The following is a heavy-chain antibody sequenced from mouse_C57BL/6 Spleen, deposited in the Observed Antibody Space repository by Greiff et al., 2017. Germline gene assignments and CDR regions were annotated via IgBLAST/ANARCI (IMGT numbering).Heavy chain of an antibody. V-gene: IGHV5-4*01. CDR3: ARDWGATGKGAWFAY. Sequence: DVKLVESGGGLVKPGGSLKLSCAASGFTFSSYAMSWVRQTPEKRLEWVATISDGGSYTYYPDNVKGRFTISRDNAKNNLYLQMSHLKSEDTAMYYCARDWGATGKGAWFAYWGQGTLVTVSA. CDR1: GFTFSSYA. J-gene: IGHJ3*01. CDR2: ISDGGSYT. D-gene: IGHD4-1*02.